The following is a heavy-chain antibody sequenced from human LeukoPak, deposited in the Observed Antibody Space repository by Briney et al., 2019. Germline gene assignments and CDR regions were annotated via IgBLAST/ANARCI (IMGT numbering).Heavy chain of an antibody. CDR1: GFTFSSYW. Sequence: GGSLRLSCAASGFTFSSYWMSWVRQAPGKGLEWVANIKQDGSEKYYVNSVKGRFTISRDNAKNSLYLQMNSLRAEDTAIYFCAREDDWNYEDYWGQGTLVTVSS. D-gene: IGHD1-7*01. CDR3: AREDDWNYEDY. J-gene: IGHJ4*02. V-gene: IGHV3-7*01. CDR2: IKQDGSEK.